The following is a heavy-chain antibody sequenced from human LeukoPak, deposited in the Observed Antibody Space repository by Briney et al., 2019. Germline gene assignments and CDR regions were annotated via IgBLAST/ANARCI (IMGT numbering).Heavy chain of an antibody. V-gene: IGHV3-7*01. D-gene: IGHD4-17*01. Sequence: GSLRLSCSASGFTFSSYAMSWGRPAPGKGLEWVANIKQDGSSENYFDSVKGRFAISRDNAQNSLYLQMNSLRAEDTAIYYCARVDYGDEGWGYWGQGTLVTVSS. J-gene: IGHJ4*02. CDR1: GFTFSSYA. CDR3: ARVDYGDEGWGY. CDR2: IKQDGSSE.